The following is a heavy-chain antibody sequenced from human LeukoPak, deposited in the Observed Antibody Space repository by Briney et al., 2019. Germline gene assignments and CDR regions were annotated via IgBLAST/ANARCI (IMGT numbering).Heavy chain of an antibody. CDR3: ARGFGEIDAFDI. CDR2: IIPIFGTA. CDR1: GGTFSSYS. D-gene: IGHD3-10*01. V-gene: IGHV1-69*05. Sequence: SVKVSCKASGGTFSSYSISWVRQAPGHVLEWMGRIIPIFGTANYAQKFQGRVTITTDESTSTAYMELSSLRSEDTAVYYCARGFGEIDAFDIWGQGTMVTVSS. J-gene: IGHJ3*02.